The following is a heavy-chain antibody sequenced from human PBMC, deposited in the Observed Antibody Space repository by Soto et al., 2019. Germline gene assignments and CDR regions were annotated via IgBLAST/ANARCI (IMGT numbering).Heavy chain of an antibody. J-gene: IGHJ4*02. V-gene: IGHV3-30*19. D-gene: IGHD3-16*01. CDR1: GFTFRSYV. Sequence: QVQLVESGGGVVQPGTSLRLSCVGSGFTFRSYVIHWVRQAPGKGLEWVALTSYDGTNNYYGDSVKGRFTISRDNSKNTVDLQMDSLRLDDTSLYYCARWGTTGGLDVWGPGTLVSVSS. CDR3: ARWGTTGGLDV. CDR2: TSYDGTNN.